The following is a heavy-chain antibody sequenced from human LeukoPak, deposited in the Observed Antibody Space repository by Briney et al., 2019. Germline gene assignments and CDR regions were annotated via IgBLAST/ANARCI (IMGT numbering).Heavy chain of an antibody. D-gene: IGHD3-3*01. Sequence: PSETLSLTCTVSGGSISSGSYYWSWIRQPAGKGLEWIGRIYTSGSTNYNPSLKSRVTISVDTSKNQFSLKLSSVTAADTAVYYCARSVYDFWSGYYGYWGQGTLVTVSS. CDR2: IYTSGST. J-gene: IGHJ4*02. CDR3: ARSVYDFWSGYYGY. CDR1: GGSISSGSYY. V-gene: IGHV4-61*02.